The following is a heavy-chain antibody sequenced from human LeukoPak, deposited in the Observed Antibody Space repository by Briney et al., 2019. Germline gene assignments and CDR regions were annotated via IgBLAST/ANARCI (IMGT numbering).Heavy chain of an antibody. CDR2: INPNSDGT. V-gene: IGHV1-2*02. CDR1: GNTFTGYY. D-gene: IGHD6-13*01. Sequence: ASVKVSCKASGNTFTGYYMHWVRQAPGQGLEWMGWINPNSDGTNYVQKFQGRVTMTRDTSISTAYMELNGLRSDDTAVYYCARGGSSWYSELDSWGQGTLVTVSS. CDR3: ARGGSSWYSELDS. J-gene: IGHJ4*02.